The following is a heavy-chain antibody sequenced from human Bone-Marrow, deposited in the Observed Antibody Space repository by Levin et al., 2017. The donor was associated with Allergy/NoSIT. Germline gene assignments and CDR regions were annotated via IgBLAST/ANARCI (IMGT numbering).Heavy chain of an antibody. CDR1: GGSFSGYY. CDR3: ARGGAYCTNGVCYTEYFQH. V-gene: IGHV4-34*01. J-gene: IGHJ1*01. Sequence: SQTLSLTCAVYGGSFSGYYWSWIRQPPGKGLEWIGEINHSGSTNYNPSLKSRVTISVDTSKNQFSLKLSSVTAADTAVYYCARGGAYCTNGVCYTEYFQHWGQGTLVTVSS. CDR2: INHSGST. D-gene: IGHD2-8*01.